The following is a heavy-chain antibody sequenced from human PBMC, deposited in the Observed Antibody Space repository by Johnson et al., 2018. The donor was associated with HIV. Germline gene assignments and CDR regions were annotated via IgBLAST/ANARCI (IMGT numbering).Heavy chain of an antibody. CDR1: GFTVSSNY. Sequence: VQLVESGGRLVQPGGSLRPSCAASGFTVSSNYMSWVRQAPGQGLAWVSVIYCGGSTYYADSVKGRFTISRDNSKNTLYLQMNSLRAEDTAVYHCAKDKARWELLAFDIWGQGTMVTVSS. CDR2: IYCGGST. J-gene: IGHJ3*02. D-gene: IGHD1-26*01. V-gene: IGHV3-66*01. CDR3: AKDKARWELLAFDI.